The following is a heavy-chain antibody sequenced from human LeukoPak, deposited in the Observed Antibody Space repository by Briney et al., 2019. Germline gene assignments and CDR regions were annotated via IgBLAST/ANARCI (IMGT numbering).Heavy chain of an antibody. J-gene: IGHJ4*02. CDR3: ARAPYYYDSSGYYCEGYFDY. V-gene: IGHV1-69*01. CDR2: IIPIFGTA. Sequence: ASVKVSCKASGGTFSSYAISWVRQAPGQGLEWMGGIIPIFGTANYAQKFQGRVTITADESTSTAYMELSSLGSEDTAVYYCARAPYYYDSSGYYCEGYFDYWGQGTLVTVSS. CDR1: GGTFSSYA. D-gene: IGHD3-22*01.